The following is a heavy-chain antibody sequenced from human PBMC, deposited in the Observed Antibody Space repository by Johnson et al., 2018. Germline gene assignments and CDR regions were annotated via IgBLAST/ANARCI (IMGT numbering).Heavy chain of an antibody. Sequence: QVQLVQSGGGVVQPGRSLRLSCAASGFTFTTYSMHWVRQAPGKGLEWVAAISSDGINKYYEDSVKGRFTISRDNSKNTLFQQMNSLRAEDTAVYYCARLGVCGGGCYSFAFDIWGQGTMVTVSS. V-gene: IGHV3-30-3*01. J-gene: IGHJ3*02. CDR3: ARLGVCGGGCYSFAFDI. D-gene: IGHD2-21*01. CDR2: ISSDGINK. CDR1: GFTFTTYS.